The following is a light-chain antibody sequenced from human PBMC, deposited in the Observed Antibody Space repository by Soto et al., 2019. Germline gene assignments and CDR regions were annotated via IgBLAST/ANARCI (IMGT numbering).Light chain of an antibody. CDR2: GNS. CDR3: QSYDSSLSVYV. Sequence: QSALTQPPSVSGAPGQRVTISCTGSSSNIGAGYDVHWYQQLPGTAPKLLIYGNSNRPSGVPDRFSGSKSGTSASLAITGLLAEDEADYYCQSYDSSLSVYVFGTGTKLTVL. CDR1: SSNIGAGYD. V-gene: IGLV1-40*01. J-gene: IGLJ1*01.